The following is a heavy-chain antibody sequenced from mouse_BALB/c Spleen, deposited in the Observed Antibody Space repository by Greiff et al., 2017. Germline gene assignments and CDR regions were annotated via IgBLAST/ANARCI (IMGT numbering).Heavy chain of an antibody. CDR3: TRWGWAYAMDY. CDR2: ILPGSGST. V-gene: IGHV1-9*01. Sequence: QVQLQQSGAELMKPGASVKISCKATGYTFSSYWIEWVKQRPGHGLEWIGEILPGSGSTNYNEKFKGKATFTADTSSNTAYMQLSSLTSEDSAVYYCTRWGWAYAMDYWGQGTSVTVSS. CDR1: GYTFSSYW. J-gene: IGHJ4*01. D-gene: IGHD3-3*01.